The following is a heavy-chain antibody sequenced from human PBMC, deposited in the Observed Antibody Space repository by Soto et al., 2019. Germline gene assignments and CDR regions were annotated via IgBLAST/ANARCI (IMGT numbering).Heavy chain of an antibody. Sequence: GGSLRLSCAASEFTFSSYGMHWVRQAPGKGLEWVAVISYDGSRRHYADSVKGRFTVSRDNSNNTLYLEMNSLGSEDTAVYYCARDNDYWGQGTLVTVSS. V-gene: IGHV3-30-3*01. J-gene: IGHJ4*02. CDR2: ISYDGSRR. CDR3: ARDNDY. CDR1: EFTFSSYG.